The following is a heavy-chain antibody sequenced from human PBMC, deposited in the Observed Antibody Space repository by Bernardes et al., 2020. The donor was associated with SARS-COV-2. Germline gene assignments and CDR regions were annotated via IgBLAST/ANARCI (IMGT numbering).Heavy chain of an antibody. J-gene: IGHJ4*02. CDR1: GFTFSSYS. CDR3: ARDLRGYSYGYDY. Sequence: GGTLRLSCAAPGFTFSSYSMTWFRQAPGKALKWVSSIIRSSSTIYYADPVKGRFTISRDNAKNSLYLQMNSLRAEDSAVYYCARDLRGYSYGYDYWGQGTLVTVSS. D-gene: IGHD5-18*01. V-gene: IGHV3-48*01. CDR2: IIRSSSTI.